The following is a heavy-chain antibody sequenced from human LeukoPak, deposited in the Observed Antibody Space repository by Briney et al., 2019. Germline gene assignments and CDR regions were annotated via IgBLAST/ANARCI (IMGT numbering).Heavy chain of an antibody. J-gene: IGHJ4*02. V-gene: IGHV3-30*04. CDR2: ISYDGSNK. CDR1: GFTFSSYA. CDR3: ARDED. Sequence: TGGSLRLSCAASGFTFSSYAMRWVRQAPGKGLEWVAVISYDGSNKYYADSVKGRFTISRDNSKNTLYLQMNSLRAEDTAVYYCARDEDWGQGTLVTVSS.